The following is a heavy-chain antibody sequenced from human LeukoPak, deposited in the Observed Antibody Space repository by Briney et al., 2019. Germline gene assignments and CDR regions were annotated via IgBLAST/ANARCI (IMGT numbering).Heavy chain of an antibody. CDR1: GVSTSSSNSY. D-gene: IGHD3/OR15-3a*01. Sequence: SETLSLTCTVSGVSTSSSNSYWGWIRQPPGKGLEWIGSIYYSGNTYYNASLKSQVSISIDTSKNQFSLRLTSVTAADTAVYHCARQTGSGLFILPGGQGTLVTVSS. CDR2: IYYSGNT. V-gene: IGHV4-39*01. CDR3: ARQTGSGLFILP. J-gene: IGHJ4*02.